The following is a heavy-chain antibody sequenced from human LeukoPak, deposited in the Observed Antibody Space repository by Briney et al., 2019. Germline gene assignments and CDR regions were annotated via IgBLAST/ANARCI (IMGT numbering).Heavy chain of an antibody. V-gene: IGHV7-4-1*02. Sequence: RASVKVSCKASGYRFTSYAMNWVRQAPGQGLEWMGWINTNTGNPTFAQGFTGRFVFSLDTSVSTAYLQISSLKAEDTAVYYCAREDIVVVWAREYNWFDPWGQGTLVTVSS. CDR2: INTNTGNP. CDR3: AREDIVVVWAREYNWFDP. CDR1: GYRFTSYA. J-gene: IGHJ5*02. D-gene: IGHD2-2*01.